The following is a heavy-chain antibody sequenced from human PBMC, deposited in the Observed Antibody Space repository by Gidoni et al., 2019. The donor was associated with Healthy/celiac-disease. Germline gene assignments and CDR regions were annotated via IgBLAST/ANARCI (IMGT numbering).Heavy chain of an antibody. V-gene: IGHV6-1*01. CDR3: ARGGRVGATNGNLGEWYFDL. J-gene: IGHJ2*01. Sequence: QVQLQQSGPGLVKPSQTLSLTCAISGDSVSSNSAAWNWIRQSPSRGLEWLGRTYYRSKWYNDYAVSVKSRITINPDTSKNQFSLQLNSVTPEDTAVYYCARGGRVGATNGNLGEWYFDLWGRGTLVTVSS. CDR1: GDSVSSNSAA. D-gene: IGHD1-26*01. CDR2: TYYRSKWYN.